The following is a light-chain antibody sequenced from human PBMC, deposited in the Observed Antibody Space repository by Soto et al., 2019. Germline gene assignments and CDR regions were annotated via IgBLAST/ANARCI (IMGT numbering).Light chain of an antibody. CDR3: QQYGRSPLMYT. CDR2: GAS. J-gene: IGKJ2*01. Sequence: EIVLTQSPGTLSLSPGERATLSCRASQSITSTFLAWYQQKPGQAPRLLIYGASSRATGIPDRFSGSGSERDFTLTISRLEPEDCAVYFCQQYGRSPLMYTFGQGTKLEIK. CDR1: QSITSTF. V-gene: IGKV3-20*01.